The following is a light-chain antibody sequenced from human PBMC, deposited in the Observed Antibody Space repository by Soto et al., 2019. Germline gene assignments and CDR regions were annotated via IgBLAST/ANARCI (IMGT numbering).Light chain of an antibody. CDR3: QHRSNWPLMYA. J-gene: IGKJ2*01. CDR2: DAS. V-gene: IGKV3-11*01. Sequence: EIGLTQSPATLSLSPGERATLSCRASQSVTTHLAWYQQKPGQAPRLLIYDASNRATGIPARFSASGSGTDFTLTISSLEPDDFALYFCQHRSNWPLMYAFGQGTKLEI. CDR1: QSVTTH.